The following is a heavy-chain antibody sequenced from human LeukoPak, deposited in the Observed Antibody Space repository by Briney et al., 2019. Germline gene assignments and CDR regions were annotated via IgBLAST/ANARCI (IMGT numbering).Heavy chain of an antibody. Sequence: GGSLRLSCAGSGFTFSSHWMTWVRQAPGKGLEWVASIKDDGSEKHFLDSVNGRFAISRDSAKNSLYLQMSSLRAEDTAVYYCARRGITISGVLVYHYSGLDVWGQGTTVTVSS. CDR2: IKDDGSEK. V-gene: IGHV3-7*02. CDR1: GFTFSSHW. D-gene: IGHD3-3*01. J-gene: IGHJ6*02. CDR3: ARRGITISGVLVYHYSGLDV.